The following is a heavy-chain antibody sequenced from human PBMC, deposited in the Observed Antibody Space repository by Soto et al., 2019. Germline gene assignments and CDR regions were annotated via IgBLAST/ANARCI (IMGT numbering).Heavy chain of an antibody. CDR1: GFTFSSYG. Sequence: GGSLRLSCAASGFTFSSYGMHWVRQAPGKGLEWVAVISYDGSNKYYADSVKGRFTISRDNSKNTLYLQMNSLRAEDTAVYYCAKRGPVYGGNSSYYYYYGMDVWGQGTTVTVSS. V-gene: IGHV3-30*18. J-gene: IGHJ6*02. D-gene: IGHD4-17*01. CDR3: AKRGPVYGGNSSYYYYYGMDV. CDR2: ISYDGSNK.